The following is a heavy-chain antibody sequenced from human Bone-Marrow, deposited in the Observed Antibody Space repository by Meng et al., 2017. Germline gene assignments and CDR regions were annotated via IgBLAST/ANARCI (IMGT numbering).Heavy chain of an antibody. CDR1: GCTVSSNY. V-gene: IGHV3-66*02. CDR3: ARDIR. Sequence: EVRRVESGEGLAQPGGSLRLSCAASGCTVSSNYMSWVRQAPGKGLEWVSVIFSGGTTYYADSVQGRFTISRDNSKNTLFLQMNSLRADDTAVYYCARDIRWGQGTLVTVSS. CDR2: IFSGGTT. D-gene: IGHD3-10*01. J-gene: IGHJ4*02.